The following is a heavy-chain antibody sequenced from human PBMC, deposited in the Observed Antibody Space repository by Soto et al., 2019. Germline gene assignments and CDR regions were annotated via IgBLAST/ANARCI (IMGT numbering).Heavy chain of an antibody. CDR1: GYTFTGYF. CDR2: INPNSGAT. D-gene: IGHD6-6*01. J-gene: IGHJ4*02. V-gene: IGHV1-2*02. CDR3: AKDRTVAARNFDY. Sequence: QVQLMQSGTEVKKPGASVKVSCKASGYTFTGYFMHWVRQAPGQRPEWMGYINPNSGATKYAQKFQGRVTMTRDTSISTAYMELTMLRSDDTAVYYCAKDRTVAARNFDYWGQGTQVTVSS.